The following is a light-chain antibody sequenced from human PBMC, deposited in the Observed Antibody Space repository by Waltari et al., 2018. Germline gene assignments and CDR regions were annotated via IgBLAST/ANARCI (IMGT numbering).Light chain of an antibody. CDR1: QSVLYSSNNKNY. J-gene: IGKJ5*01. CDR3: QQYYSGPFT. CDR2: WAS. V-gene: IGKV4-1*01. Sequence: DIVMTQSPDSLAVSLGERATINCKSSQSVLYSSNNKNYLAWYQQKPGQTPKLLIYWASTREAGVPDRVTGSGSGTDFTLTISSLQAEDVEVYYCQQYYSGPFTFGQGTRLEIK.